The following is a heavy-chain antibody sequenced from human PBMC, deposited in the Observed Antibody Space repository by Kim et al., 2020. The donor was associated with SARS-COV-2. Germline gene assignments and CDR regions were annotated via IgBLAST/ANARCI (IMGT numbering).Heavy chain of an antibody. Sequence: KGRFTISRDKSKNTLYLQMNSLGAEDTAVYYCAREGRGESDRLFLPGAFDYWGQGPLVTVSS. J-gene: IGHJ4*02. D-gene: IGHD3-10*01. CDR3: AREGRGESDRLFLPGAFDY. V-gene: IGHV3-30*04.